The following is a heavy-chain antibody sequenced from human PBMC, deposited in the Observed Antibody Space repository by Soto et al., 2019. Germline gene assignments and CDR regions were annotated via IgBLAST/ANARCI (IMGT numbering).Heavy chain of an antibody. D-gene: IGHD2-15*01. CDR2: ISWDGGST. CDR1: GFTFDDYT. CDR3: AKDPFPQDCSGGSCYSVVWVGYFDY. J-gene: IGHJ4*02. Sequence: GGSLRLSCAASGFTFDDYTMHWVRQAPGKGLEWVSLISWDGGSTYYADSVKGRFTISRDNSKNSLYLQMKSLRTEDTALYYCAKDPFPQDCSGGSCYSVVWVGYFDYWGQGTLVTVSS. V-gene: IGHV3-43*01.